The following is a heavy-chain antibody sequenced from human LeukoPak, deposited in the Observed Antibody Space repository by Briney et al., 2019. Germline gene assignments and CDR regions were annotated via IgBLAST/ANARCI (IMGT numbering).Heavy chain of an antibody. CDR2: INPSGGST. CDR3: ARGSPDYYYMDV. Sequence: RASVKVSCKASGYTFTSYYMHWVRQAPGQGLEWMGIINPSGGSTSYAQKFQGRVTMTTDTSTSTAYMELRSLRSDDTAVYYCARGSPDYYYMDVWGKGTTVTVSS. V-gene: IGHV1-46*01. CDR1: GYTFTSYY. J-gene: IGHJ6*03.